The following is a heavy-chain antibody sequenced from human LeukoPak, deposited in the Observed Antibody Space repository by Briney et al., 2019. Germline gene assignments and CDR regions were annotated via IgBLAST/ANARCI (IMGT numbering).Heavy chain of an antibody. Sequence: GGSLRLSCAASGFTFSSYSMNWVRQAPGKGLAGVSYIGISSTTIYYADSVKGRFTISRDNAKNSLYLQMNSLRAEDTAVYYCARISNGIPDYWGQGTLVTVSS. CDR2: IGISSTTI. V-gene: IGHV3-48*01. D-gene: IGHD1-1*01. J-gene: IGHJ4*02. CDR3: ARISNGIPDY. CDR1: GFTFSSYS.